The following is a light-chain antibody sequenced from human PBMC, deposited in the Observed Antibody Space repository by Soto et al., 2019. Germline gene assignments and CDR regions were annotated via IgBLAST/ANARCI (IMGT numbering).Light chain of an antibody. CDR2: AAS. CDR3: LQEYSYPRT. V-gene: IGKV1-6*01. CDR1: QAIRTD. Sequence: AIQVTQSPSSLSASVGDRVTITCRASQAIRTDLGWYQQKPGKAPKLLIFAASNLYSGVPSRFTGSGSGTDFPLTINNLQAEDFATYYCLQEYSYPRTFGQGTKVDIK. J-gene: IGKJ1*01.